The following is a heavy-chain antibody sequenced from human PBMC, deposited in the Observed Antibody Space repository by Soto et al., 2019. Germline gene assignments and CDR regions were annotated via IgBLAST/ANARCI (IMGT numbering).Heavy chain of an antibody. CDR3: GRDRGSSSGGAYYYYGMDV. Sequence: ASVKVSCKASGYTFTGYYMHWVRQAPGQGLEWMGWINPNSGGTNYAQKFQGWVTMTRDTSISTAYMELSRLRSDDTAVYYCGRDRGSSSGGAYYYYGMDVWGKGTTVTVPS. CDR1: GYTFTGYY. V-gene: IGHV1-2*04. D-gene: IGHD6-19*01. CDR2: INPNSGGT. J-gene: IGHJ6*04.